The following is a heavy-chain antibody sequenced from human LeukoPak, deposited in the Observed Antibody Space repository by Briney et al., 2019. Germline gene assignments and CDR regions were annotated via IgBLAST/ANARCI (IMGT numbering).Heavy chain of an antibody. CDR1: GFTFSSYA. V-gene: IGHV3-23*01. Sequence: PGGSLRLSCAASGFTFSSYAMNWVRQAPGKGLEWVSAISGSGGSTYYADSVKGRFTISRDNSKNTLYLQMNSLRAEDTAVYYCAKGGYDIVLMVYIDYWGQGTLVTVSS. CDR2: ISGSGGST. CDR3: AKGGYDIVLMVYIDY. D-gene: IGHD2-8*01. J-gene: IGHJ4*02.